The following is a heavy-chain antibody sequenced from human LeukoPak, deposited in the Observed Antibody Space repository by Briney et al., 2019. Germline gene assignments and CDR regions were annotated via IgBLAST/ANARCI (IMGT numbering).Heavy chain of an antibody. J-gene: IGHJ4*02. Sequence: GGSLRLSCAASGFTFNSYGMHWARQAPGKGLEWVAYIRYDGSDKYYADSVKGRFTISRDSSKNTLYLQMSSLRAEDTAVYYCAKITIHDSTPYIDSWGQGTLVTVSS. V-gene: IGHV3-30*02. D-gene: IGHD3-10*01. CDR1: GFTFNSYG. CDR2: IRYDGSDK. CDR3: AKITIHDSTPYIDS.